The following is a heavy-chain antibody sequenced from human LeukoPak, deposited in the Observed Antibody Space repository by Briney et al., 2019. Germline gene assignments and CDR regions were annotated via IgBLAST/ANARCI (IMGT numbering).Heavy chain of an antibody. Sequence: GGSLRLSCAASGFTFGSHWMHWVRQDPGKGLVWVSRINPDGKRTTYADSVKGRFTISRDNAKNTVYLQMNSLRPDATALYYCARDSKEGRTKFDPWGQGTLVTVSS. D-gene: IGHD2-2*01. V-gene: IGHV3-74*01. CDR3: ARDSKEGRTKFDP. CDR1: GFTFGSHW. J-gene: IGHJ5*02. CDR2: INPDGKRT.